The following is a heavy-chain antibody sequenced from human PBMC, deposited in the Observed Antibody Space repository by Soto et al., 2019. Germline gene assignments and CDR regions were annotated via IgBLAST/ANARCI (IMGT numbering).Heavy chain of an antibody. CDR1: GGSISSGGYY. CDR2: IYYSGST. CDR3: ARTLWRYYYYGMDV. D-gene: IGHD3-10*01. V-gene: IGHV4-31*03. J-gene: IGHJ6*02. Sequence: PSETLSLTCTVSGGSISSGGYYWSWIRQHPGKGLEWIGYIYYSGSTYYNPSLKSRVTISVDTSKNQFSLKLSSVTAADTVVYYCARTLWRYYYYGMDVWGQGTTVTVSS.